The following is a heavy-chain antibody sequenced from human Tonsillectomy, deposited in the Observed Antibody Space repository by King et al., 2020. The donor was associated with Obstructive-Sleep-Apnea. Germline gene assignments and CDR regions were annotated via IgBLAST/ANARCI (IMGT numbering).Heavy chain of an antibody. CDR3: ARSGSDAXXV. D-gene: IGHD3-3*01. J-gene: IGHJ3*01. CDR2: INHSGNT. V-gene: IGHV4-34*01. CDR1: GGSFGGFY. Sequence: VQLQQWGAGLLKPSETLSLTCAVYGGSFGGFYWHWIRQPPGKGLECIGEINHSGNTDYTPSLKSRVTISLDTSKNQFSLRLNSVTAADTAVYYCARSGSDAXXVXGQGTTVTVSS.